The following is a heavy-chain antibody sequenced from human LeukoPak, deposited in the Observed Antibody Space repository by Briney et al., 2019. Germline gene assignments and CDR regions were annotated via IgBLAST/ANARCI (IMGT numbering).Heavy chain of an antibody. Sequence: PSETLSLTCTVSGGSVSSGSYYWSWIRQPPGKGLEWIGYIYHSGSTYYNPSLKSRVTISVDRSKNQFSLKLSSVTAADTAVYYCASGYGKDLTYWGQGTLVTVSS. V-gene: IGHV4-30-2*01. CDR2: IYHSGST. D-gene: IGHD5-12*01. CDR1: GGSVSSGSYY. CDR3: ASGYGKDLTY. J-gene: IGHJ4*02.